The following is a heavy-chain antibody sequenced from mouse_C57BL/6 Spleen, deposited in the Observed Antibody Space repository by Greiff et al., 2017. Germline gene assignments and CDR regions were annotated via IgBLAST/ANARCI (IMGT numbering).Heavy chain of an antibody. CDR1: GYTFTSYW. D-gene: IGHD4-1*01. CDR3: AITGDFAY. J-gene: IGHJ3*01. Sequence: VQLQQPGAELVMPGASVKLSCKASGYTFTSYWMHWVKQRPGQGLEWIGEIDPSDSYTNYNQKFKGKSTLTVDKSSSTAYMQLSSLTSEDSAVYYCAITGDFAYWGQGTLVTVSA. V-gene: IGHV1-69*01. CDR2: IDPSDSYT.